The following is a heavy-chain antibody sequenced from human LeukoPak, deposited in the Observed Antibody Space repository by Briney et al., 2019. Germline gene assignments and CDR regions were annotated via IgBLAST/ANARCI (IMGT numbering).Heavy chain of an antibody. CDR1: GFTFSNYG. J-gene: IGHJ4*02. D-gene: IGHD1-1*01. CDR3: AKTFNWNYFDY. CDR2: ISAGGDT. Sequence: PGGSLRLSCAASGFTFSNYGMSWVRQAPGKGLEWVSTISAGGDTYYANSVGGRFTISRGISKNTLYLQMSSLRAEDTAVYYCAKTFNWNYFDYWGQGTLVTVSS. V-gene: IGHV3-23*01.